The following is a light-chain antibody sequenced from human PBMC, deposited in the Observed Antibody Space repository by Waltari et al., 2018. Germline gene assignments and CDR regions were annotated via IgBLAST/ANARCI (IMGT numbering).Light chain of an antibody. Sequence: QSVLTQPPSVSGAPGQRVTLSCTGSSSNIGAGHDVHWYQQLPGTAPKILIYGHSLRPSGAPARFSGSKSGTAASLAISGLQAEDEADYYCQSYDSSLSAYVFGTGTKVTVL. CDR2: GHS. CDR1: SSNIGAGHD. J-gene: IGLJ1*01. CDR3: QSYDSSLSAYV. V-gene: IGLV1-40*01.